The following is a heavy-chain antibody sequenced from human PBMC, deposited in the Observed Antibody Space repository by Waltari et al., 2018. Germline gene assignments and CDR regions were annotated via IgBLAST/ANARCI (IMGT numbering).Heavy chain of an antibody. J-gene: IGHJ4*02. CDR2: RYSGGST. CDR1: GFTVSGNY. D-gene: IGHD3-3*01. V-gene: IGHV3-66*02. CDR3: ARDMDFWSGSPFDY. Sequence: EVRLVESGGGWVQPGGSLRLSGAASGFTVSGNYMSCVRQAPGRGLEWVSVRYSGGSTYYADSVKGRFTNSRDNSKNTLYRQMNSLRAEDTAVYYCARDMDFWSGSPFDYWGQGTLVTVSS.